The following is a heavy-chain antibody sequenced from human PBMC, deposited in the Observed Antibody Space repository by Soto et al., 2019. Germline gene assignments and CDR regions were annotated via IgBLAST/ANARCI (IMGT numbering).Heavy chain of an antibody. CDR3: ARYISSSRVCDF. CDR1: GDSVSSNSAA. D-gene: IGHD6-6*01. Sequence: PQTLSLTCVISGDSVSSNSAAWIWIRQSPSRGLEWLGRTYYRSKWYNDYAVSVKSRITINPDTSKSQCSLQLNSVTPEDTAVYYCARYISSSRVCDFWGQGTLVTVSS. CDR2: TYYRSKWYN. J-gene: IGHJ4*02. V-gene: IGHV6-1*01.